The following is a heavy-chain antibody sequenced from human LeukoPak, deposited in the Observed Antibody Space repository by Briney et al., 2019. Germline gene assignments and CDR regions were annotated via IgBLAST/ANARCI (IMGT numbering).Heavy chain of an antibody. CDR2: IIPIFGTA. D-gene: IGHD1-26*01. J-gene: IGHJ4*02. Sequence: ASVKVSCKASGGTFSSYAISWVRQAPGQGLEWMGGIIPIFGTANYAQKFQGRVTITADESTSTAYMELSSLRSEDTAVYYCARDPEAGATPGDYWGQGTLVTVSS. V-gene: IGHV1-69*13. CDR1: GGTFSSYA. CDR3: ARDPEAGATPGDY.